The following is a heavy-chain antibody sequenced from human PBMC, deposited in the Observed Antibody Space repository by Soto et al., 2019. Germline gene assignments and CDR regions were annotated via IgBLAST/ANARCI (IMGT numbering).Heavy chain of an antibody. J-gene: IGHJ1*01. Sequence: GSLRLSCAASGFTFSSYWMHWVRQAPGKGLVWISRITSDGSRTTYADSVKGRFTISRDDAKNTLYLQMNSLRAEDTAVYYCVREYRSSPSFFQHWGQGTLVTVSS. CDR1: GFTFSSYW. CDR3: VREYRSSPSFFQH. D-gene: IGHD2-2*01. CDR2: ITSDGSRT. V-gene: IGHV3-74*01.